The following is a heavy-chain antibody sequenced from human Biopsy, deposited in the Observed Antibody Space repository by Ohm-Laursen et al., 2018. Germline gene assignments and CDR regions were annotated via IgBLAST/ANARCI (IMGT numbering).Heavy chain of an antibody. V-gene: IGHV3-21*01. J-gene: IGHJ6*02. CDR2: ISETSSHI. CDR3: ARDSSRRAREGGMDV. Sequence: SLRPSCAASGFSVSSYDMNWVRQAPGKGLEWISYISETSSHIYDAGSVRGRFTVARDIAKNSLYLQLNSLRVEDTAVYYCARDSSRRAREGGMDVWGQGTTVTVSS. CDR1: GFSVSSYD. D-gene: IGHD6-6*01.